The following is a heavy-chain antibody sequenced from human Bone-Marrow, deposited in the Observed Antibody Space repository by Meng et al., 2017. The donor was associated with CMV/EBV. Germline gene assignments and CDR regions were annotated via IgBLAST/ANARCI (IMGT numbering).Heavy chain of an antibody. V-gene: IGHV3-23*03. CDR1: GFTFSNYW. CDR2: LYSGGSSA. CDR3: AKGGHIDY. Sequence: GESLKISCAASGFTFSNYWMSWVRQAPGKGLEWVSILYSGGSSAYYADSVKGRFTISRDDSKNSLYLQMNSLRAEDTAIYYCAKGGHIDYCGQGTRVTGSS. J-gene: IGHJ4*02. D-gene: IGHD3-10*01.